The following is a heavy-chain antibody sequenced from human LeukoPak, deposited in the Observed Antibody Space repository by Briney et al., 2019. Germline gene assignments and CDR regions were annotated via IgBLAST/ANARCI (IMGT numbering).Heavy chain of an antibody. CDR1: GFTFSTHG. Sequence: GGSLRLSCAASGFTFSTHGVSWVRQAPGKGLEWVSNIKGDGSKTGYADSVKGRFTISRDNAKNSVFLQMNSLRAEDTAIYYCAPQTMILVLGGQGTLVTVSS. CDR2: IKGDGSKT. V-gene: IGHV3-7*01. D-gene: IGHD3-22*01. J-gene: IGHJ4*02. CDR3: APQTMILVL.